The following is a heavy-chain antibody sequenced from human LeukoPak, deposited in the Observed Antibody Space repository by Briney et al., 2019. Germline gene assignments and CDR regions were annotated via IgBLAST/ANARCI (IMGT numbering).Heavy chain of an antibody. V-gene: IGHV3-7*01. CDR1: RFTFSNFW. J-gene: IGHJ6*04. CDR2: IRQDASEK. CDR3: ASTYPGSV. Sequence: GGSLRLSCAGSRFTFSNFWMSWVRQAPGKGLEWVANIRQDASEKYYLDSVKGRFTISRDNAKNSLYLQMNSLRAEDTAVYYCASTYPGSVWGKGTTVTVSS.